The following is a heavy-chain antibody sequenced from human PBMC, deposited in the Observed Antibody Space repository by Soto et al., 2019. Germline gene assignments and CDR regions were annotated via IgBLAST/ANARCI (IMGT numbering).Heavy chain of an antibody. Sequence: QVQLVQSGAEVKKPGASVKVSCKASGYTFTSYGISWVRQAPGQGLEWMGWISAYNGNTNYAQKLQGRVTMTTDTSTSTADMELRSLRSDDTAVYYCATIPPRRGGYDTLSDYWGQGTLVTVSS. CDR1: GYTFTSYG. CDR2: ISAYNGNT. V-gene: IGHV1-18*01. D-gene: IGHD5-12*01. J-gene: IGHJ4*02. CDR3: ATIPPRRGGYDTLSDY.